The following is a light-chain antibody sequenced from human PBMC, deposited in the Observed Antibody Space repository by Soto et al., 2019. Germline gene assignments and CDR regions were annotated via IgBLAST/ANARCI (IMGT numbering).Light chain of an antibody. CDR1: SSDIGAYNY. CDR3: SSYTVSSAPVI. CDR2: DVT. V-gene: IGLV2-14*03. J-gene: IGLJ2*01. Sequence: QSALTQPASVSGSPGQSITISCSGTSSDIGAYNYVSWYQQHPDKAPKLIIFDVTNRPSGVSGRFSGSKSANTASLTISGLPFEDEADYYCSSYTVSSAPVIFGGGTKLTVL.